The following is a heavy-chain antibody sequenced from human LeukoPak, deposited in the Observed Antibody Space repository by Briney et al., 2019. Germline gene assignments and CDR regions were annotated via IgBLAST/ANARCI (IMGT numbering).Heavy chain of an antibody. CDR2: LYPGDYET. V-gene: IGHV5-51*01. J-gene: IGHJ4*02. D-gene: IGHD2-21*02. Sequence: GESPKISCGRSVYLFKHFGIVGVREVPGKGVEGRGNLYPGDYETRYSPSFQGLVTISVDKSISTAYLQWSSLKASDTAMYYCAIPPGYCGNDCSFDHWGQGTLVTVSS. CDR1: VYLFKHFG. CDR3: AIPPGYCGNDCSFDH.